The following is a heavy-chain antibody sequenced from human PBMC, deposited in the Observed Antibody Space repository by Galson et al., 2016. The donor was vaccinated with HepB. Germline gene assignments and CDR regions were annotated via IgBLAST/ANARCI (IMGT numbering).Heavy chain of an antibody. CDR3: TREPNMCSATCYVDV. CDR1: GGSISSYRYY. J-gene: IGHJ1*01. D-gene: IGHD3-16*01. CDR2: LFHTGTT. Sequence: ETLSLTCTVSGGSISSYRYYWGWIRQTPGKGLEWIGSLFHTGTTYYSPSLKSRVSLSADTSKNQFSLKLHSVTAADTAVYYCTREPNMCSATCYVDVWGQGTLVTVST. V-gene: IGHV4-39*02.